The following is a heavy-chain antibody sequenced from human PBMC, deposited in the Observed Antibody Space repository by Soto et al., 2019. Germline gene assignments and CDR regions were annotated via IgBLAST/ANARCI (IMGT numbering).Heavy chain of an antibody. CDR2: ISYDGNNK. CDR1: GFTFSNYA. J-gene: IGHJ1*01. D-gene: IGHD6-19*01. CDR3: ARDLADYSSDWGDLFQH. Sequence: QVQLVESGGGMVQPGRSLRLSCAASGFTFSNYAMHWVRQAPGKGLEWVAVISYDGNNKYYADSVKGRFTISKDNSKNTLYLQMNSLSAEDTAVYYCARDLADYSSDWGDLFQHWGQGTLVTVSS. V-gene: IGHV3-30-3*01.